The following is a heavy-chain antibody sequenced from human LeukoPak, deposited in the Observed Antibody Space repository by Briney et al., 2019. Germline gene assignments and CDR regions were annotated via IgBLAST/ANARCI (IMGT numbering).Heavy chain of an antibody. D-gene: IGHD2-2*03. Sequence: PSETLSLTCTVSGGSISNSFYYWGWIRQPPGKGLEWIGSINYSGSTYYNPSLKSRVTISVDTSKNQFSLKLSSVTAADTAVYYCARLLRVGYCSTTSCNWFDPWGQGTLVTVSS. CDR3: ARLLRVGYCSTTSCNWFDP. CDR1: GGSISNSFYY. CDR2: INYSGST. J-gene: IGHJ5*02. V-gene: IGHV4-39*07.